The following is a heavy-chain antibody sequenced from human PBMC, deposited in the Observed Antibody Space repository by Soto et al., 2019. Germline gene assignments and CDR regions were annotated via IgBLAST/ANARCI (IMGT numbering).Heavy chain of an antibody. D-gene: IGHD2-2*01. V-gene: IGHV3-33*01. Sequence: GGSLRLSCAASGFTSSSYGMHWVRQAPGKGLEWVAVIWYDGSNKYYADSVKGRFTISRDNSKNTLYLQMNSLRAEDTAVYYCARDREDQLLFYYYYYGMDVWGQGTTVTVSS. CDR1: GFTSSSYG. CDR3: ARDREDQLLFYYYYYGMDV. CDR2: IWYDGSNK. J-gene: IGHJ6*02.